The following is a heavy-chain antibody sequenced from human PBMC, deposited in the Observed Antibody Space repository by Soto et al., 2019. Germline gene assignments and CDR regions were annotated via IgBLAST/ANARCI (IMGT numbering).Heavy chain of an antibody. CDR1: GGSISSGGYY. Sequence: QVQLQESGPGLVKPSQTLSLTCTVSGGSISSGGYYWSWIRQHPGKGLEWIGYIYYSGSTYYNPSLKSRVTISVDTSKNQFSLKLSSVTAAYTAVYYCARGVYCSSTSCYLGWFDPWGQGTLVTVSS. D-gene: IGHD2-2*01. V-gene: IGHV4-31*03. CDR3: ARGVYCSSTSCYLGWFDP. J-gene: IGHJ5*02. CDR2: IYYSGST.